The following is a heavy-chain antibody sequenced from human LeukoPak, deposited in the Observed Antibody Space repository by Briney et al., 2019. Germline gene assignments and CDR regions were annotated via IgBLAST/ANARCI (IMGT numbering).Heavy chain of an antibody. V-gene: IGHV1-2*02. CDR1: GCTFTSYD. J-gene: IGHJ6*02. D-gene: IGHD5-18*01. Sequence: ASVKVSCKASGCTFTSYDINWVRQATGQGLEWMGWINPNSGGTNYAQKFQGRVTMTRDTSISTAYMELSRLRSDDTAVYYCARVRIRNGMDVWGQGTTVTVSS. CDR2: INPNSGGT. CDR3: ARVRIRNGMDV.